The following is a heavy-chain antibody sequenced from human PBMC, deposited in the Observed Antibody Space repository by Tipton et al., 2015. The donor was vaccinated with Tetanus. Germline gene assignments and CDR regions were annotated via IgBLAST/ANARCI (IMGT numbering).Heavy chain of an antibody. CDR1: GFTLSRYT. D-gene: IGHD6-19*01. CDR2: ISGGGDGT. J-gene: IGHJ6*03. CDR3: AKAPRPLPLAGTPPDDYYYMDV. V-gene: IGHV3-23*01. Sequence: SLRLSCAASGFTLSRYTLNWVRQAPGKGLEWVSTISGGGDGTYFADSVKGRFSISRDDSRNTLYLQMSSLRAEDTALYYCAKAPRPLPLAGTPPDDYYYMDVWGKGTTVTVSS.